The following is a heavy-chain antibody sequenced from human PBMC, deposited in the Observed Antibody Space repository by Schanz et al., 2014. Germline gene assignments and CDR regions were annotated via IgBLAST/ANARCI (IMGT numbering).Heavy chain of an antibody. Sequence: EVQLVESGGGLVQPGGSLRLSCTASGFNSDDYAMHWVRQAPGKGLEWVSNIPWNGAAIGYAGSVRGRFTISRDSAKNSLYLQMNSLRPEDTALYYCAKGSPSGSKVMDVWGKGTTVTVSS. CDR2: IPWNGAAI. J-gene: IGHJ6*03. D-gene: IGHD3-10*01. V-gene: IGHV3-9*02. CDR1: GFNSDDYA. CDR3: AKGSPSGSKVMDV.